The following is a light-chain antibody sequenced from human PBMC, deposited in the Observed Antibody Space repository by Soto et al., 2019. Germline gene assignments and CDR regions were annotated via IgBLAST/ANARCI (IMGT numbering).Light chain of an antibody. Sequence: EMVFTQSPGTLSLAALERCAVSGGSSQSVSNNYLAWYQQKPGQAPRLLIYGASNRATGIPDRFSGSGSGTDFTLTITRLEPEDFAVFYCQQYGYSSWTFGQGTKVDIK. CDR3: QQYGYSSWT. J-gene: IGKJ1*01. V-gene: IGKV3-20*01. CDR1: QSVSNNY. CDR2: GAS.